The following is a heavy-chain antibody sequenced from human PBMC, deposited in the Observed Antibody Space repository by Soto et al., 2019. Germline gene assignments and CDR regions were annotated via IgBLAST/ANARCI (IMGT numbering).Heavy chain of an antibody. J-gene: IGHJ6*02. V-gene: IGHV3-30-3*01. Sequence: GGSLRLSCAASGFTFSSYAMHWVRQAPGKGLEWVAVISYDGSNKYYADSVKGRFTISRNNSKNTLYLQMNSLRAEDTAVYYCARAVGYSYGSVRYYYGMDVWGQGTTVTVSS. CDR2: ISYDGSNK. CDR3: ARAVGYSYGSVRYYYGMDV. CDR1: GFTFSSYA. D-gene: IGHD5-18*01.